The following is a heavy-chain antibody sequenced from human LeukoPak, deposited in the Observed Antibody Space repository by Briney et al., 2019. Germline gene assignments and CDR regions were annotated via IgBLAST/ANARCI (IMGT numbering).Heavy chain of an antibody. CDR3: ARAEGRGSYYLGY. D-gene: IGHD1-26*01. Sequence: PGGSLRLSCAASGFTFSSYEMNWVRQAPGKGLEWVSYISSSGSTIYYADSVKGRFTISRDNAKNSLYLQMDSLTAEDTAMYYCARAEGRGSYYLGYWGQGTLVTVSS. CDR1: GFTFSSYE. V-gene: IGHV3-48*03. J-gene: IGHJ4*02. CDR2: ISSSGSTI.